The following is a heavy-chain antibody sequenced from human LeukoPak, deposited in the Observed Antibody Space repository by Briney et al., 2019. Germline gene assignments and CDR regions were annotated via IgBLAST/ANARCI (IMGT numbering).Heavy chain of an antibody. CDR1: GFTFSSYA. CDR2: ISGRGGST. Sequence: PGGSLRLSCAASGFTFSSYAMSWVRQAPGKGREWVSAISGRGGSTYYADSVKGRFTISRDNSNNTLYLQMNSLRAEDTAVYYCAKDLSLQSFGESYNWFDHWGQGTLVTVSS. V-gene: IGHV3-23*01. J-gene: IGHJ5*02. D-gene: IGHD3-10*01. CDR3: AKDLSLQSFGESYNWFDH.